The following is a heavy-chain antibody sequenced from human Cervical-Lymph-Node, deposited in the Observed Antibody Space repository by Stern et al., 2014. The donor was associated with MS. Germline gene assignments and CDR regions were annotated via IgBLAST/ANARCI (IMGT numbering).Heavy chain of an antibody. Sequence: VQLVESGPEVRKPGSSVKVSCKASGATFSTNAISWLRQAPGQGPEWMGAIVPISERTNYVQKLRERLTITADESASTAYMELRSLRSEDTAVYYCARERHGGNFASWGQGTLVTVSS. CDR2: IVPISERT. J-gene: IGHJ5*02. CDR3: ARERHGGNFAS. D-gene: IGHD4-23*01. CDR1: GATFSTNA. V-gene: IGHV1-69*01.